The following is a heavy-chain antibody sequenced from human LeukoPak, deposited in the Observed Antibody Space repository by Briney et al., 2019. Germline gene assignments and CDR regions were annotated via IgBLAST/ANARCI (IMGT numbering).Heavy chain of an antibody. D-gene: IGHD3-3*01. Sequence: GGSLRLSCAASGFTFSSYAMSWVRQAPGKGLEWVSAISGSGGSTYYADSVKGRFTISRDNPKNTLDLQMNSLRAEDTAVYYCAKDDSSYYQYNGMDVWGQGTTVTVSS. V-gene: IGHV3-23*01. CDR1: GFTFSSYA. CDR3: AKDDSSYYQYNGMDV. CDR2: ISGSGGST. J-gene: IGHJ6*02.